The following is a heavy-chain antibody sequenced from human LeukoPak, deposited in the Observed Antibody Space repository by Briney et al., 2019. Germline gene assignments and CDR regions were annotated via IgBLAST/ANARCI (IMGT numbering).Heavy chain of an antibody. CDR3: AREIAAADGNWFDP. J-gene: IGHJ5*02. Sequence: GASVKVSCKASGGTFSSYAISWVRQAPGQGFEWMGGIIPIFGTANYAQKFQGRVTITTDESTSTAYMELSSLRSEDTAVYYCAREIAAADGNWFDPWGQGTLVTVSS. D-gene: IGHD6-13*01. CDR1: GGTFSSYA. V-gene: IGHV1-69*05. CDR2: IIPIFGTA.